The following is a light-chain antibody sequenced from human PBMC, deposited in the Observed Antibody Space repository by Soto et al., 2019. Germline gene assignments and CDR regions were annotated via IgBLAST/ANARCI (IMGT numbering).Light chain of an antibody. V-gene: IGKV3-15*01. Sequence: EIVMTQSPATLSVSPGERATLSCRASQSVSSDLAWYQQKPGQAPRLLIYGASTRAAGIPARFSGGGSGTEFTLTISSLQSEDFAVYYCHQYTQWPITFGQGTRLEIK. CDR2: GAS. CDR1: QSVSSD. CDR3: HQYTQWPIT. J-gene: IGKJ5*01.